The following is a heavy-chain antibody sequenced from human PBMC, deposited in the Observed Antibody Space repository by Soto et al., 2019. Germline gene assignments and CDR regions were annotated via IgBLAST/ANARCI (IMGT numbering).Heavy chain of an antibody. CDR1: GFTFSSYA. D-gene: IGHD3-3*01. V-gene: IGHV3-23*01. Sequence: GGSLRLSCAASGFTFSSYAMSWVRQAPGKGLEWVSAISGSGGSTYYADSVKGRFTISRDNSKNTLYLQMNSLRAEDTAVYYCAKEFGYDFWSGSQYYGMDVWGQGTTVTVSS. CDR3: AKEFGYDFWSGSQYYGMDV. CDR2: ISGSGGST. J-gene: IGHJ6*02.